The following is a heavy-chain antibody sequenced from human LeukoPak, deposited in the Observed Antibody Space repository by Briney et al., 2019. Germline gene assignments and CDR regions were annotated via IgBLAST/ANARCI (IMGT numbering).Heavy chain of an antibody. Sequence: ASQTLSLTCTVSGGSISSGGYYWSWIRQHPGKGLEWIGYIYYSGGTYYNPSLKSRVTISVDTSKNQFSLKLSSVTAADTAVYYCARGMAYYYGSGSHPYYYGMDVWGQGTTVTVSS. CDR1: GGSISSGGYY. V-gene: IGHV4-31*03. CDR2: IYYSGGT. CDR3: ARGMAYYYGSGSHPYYYGMDV. J-gene: IGHJ6*02. D-gene: IGHD3-10*01.